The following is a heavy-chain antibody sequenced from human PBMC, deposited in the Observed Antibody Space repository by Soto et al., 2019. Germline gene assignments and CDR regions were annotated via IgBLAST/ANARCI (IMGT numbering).Heavy chain of an antibody. CDR1: GGSISSYY. CDR3: ARGRWLQLIYFDY. Sequence: PSGTLSLTCTFSGGSISSYYWSWIRQPPGKGLEWIGCIYYSGSTNYNPSLKSRVTISVDTSKNQFSLNLRSVTAADTAVYYCARGRWLQLIYFDYWGQGTLVTVSS. D-gene: IGHD5-12*01. CDR2: IYYSGST. J-gene: IGHJ4*02. V-gene: IGHV4-59*01.